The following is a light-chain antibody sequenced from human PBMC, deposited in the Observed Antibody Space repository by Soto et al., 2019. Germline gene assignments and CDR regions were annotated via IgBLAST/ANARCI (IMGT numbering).Light chain of an antibody. CDR2: AAS. CDR1: ETISTY. V-gene: IGKV1-39*01. CDR3: QQGPSTPIT. Sequence: DIQMTQSPSSLSASVGDRVTITCRTSETISTYVNWYQKKPGKAPKLLIYAASTLQSVVPLRFSGSGSGTDFTLTISSLQPADFATYYCQQGPSTPITLGQGTRLAIK. J-gene: IGKJ5*01.